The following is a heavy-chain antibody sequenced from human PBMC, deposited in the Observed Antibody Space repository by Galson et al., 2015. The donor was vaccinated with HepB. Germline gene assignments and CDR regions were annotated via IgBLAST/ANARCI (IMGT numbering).Heavy chain of an antibody. D-gene: IGHD3-16*01. J-gene: IGHJ5*02. CDR2: INSDGSTT. Sequence: SLRLSCAASGFTFSSYWMHWVRQAPGKGLVWVSRINSDGSTTTYAVSVKGRFTISRDNAKNTLYLQMNSLRAEDTAVYYCARVPLGVVPQSANWFDPWGQGTLVTVSS. CDR1: GFTFSSYW. V-gene: IGHV3-74*01. CDR3: ARVPLGVVPQSANWFDP.